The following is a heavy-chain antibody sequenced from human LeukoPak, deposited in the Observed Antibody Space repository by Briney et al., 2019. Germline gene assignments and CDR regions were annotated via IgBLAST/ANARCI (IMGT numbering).Heavy chain of an antibody. Sequence: GGSLRLSCAASGFTFSSYAMSWVRQAPGKGLEWVSAIGGSGGSTYYADSVKGRFTISRDNSKNTLYLQMNSLRAEDTAVYYCAKSLTIFGVADFDYWGQGTLVTVSS. J-gene: IGHJ4*02. D-gene: IGHD3-3*01. V-gene: IGHV3-23*01. CDR1: GFTFSSYA. CDR3: AKSLTIFGVADFDY. CDR2: IGGSGGST.